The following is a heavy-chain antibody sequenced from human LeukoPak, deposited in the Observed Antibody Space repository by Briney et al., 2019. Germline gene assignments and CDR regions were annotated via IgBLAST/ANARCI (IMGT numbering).Heavy chain of an antibody. CDR1: GFTFRNYW. V-gene: IGHV3-7*01. Sequence: PGGSLRLSCAASGFTFRNYWMTWVRLAPGKGLEWVANINLDGSEKYYVGSVKGRFTISRDNTENSLYLQMDSLRAEDTAVYYCARAQYYYYYYMDVWGKGTTDTVSS. CDR3: ARAQYYYYYYMDV. CDR2: INLDGSEK. J-gene: IGHJ6*03.